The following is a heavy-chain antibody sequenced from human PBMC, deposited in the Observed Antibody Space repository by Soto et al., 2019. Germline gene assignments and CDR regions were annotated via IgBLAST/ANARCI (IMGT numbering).Heavy chain of an antibody. V-gene: IGHV3-53*01. CDR1: GFTVSSNY. Sequence: RRLSCAASGFTVSSNYMSWVRPATGKGLELVSVIYSGGKTDYADSGKGRFTISRDNSKRTVYLQMNSLRAEDTGVYYCARARDGYHLLYEPTWGQGTLVTVS. D-gene: IGHD5-12*01. CDR3: ARARDGYHLLYEPT. J-gene: IGHJ4*02. CDR2: IYSGGKT.